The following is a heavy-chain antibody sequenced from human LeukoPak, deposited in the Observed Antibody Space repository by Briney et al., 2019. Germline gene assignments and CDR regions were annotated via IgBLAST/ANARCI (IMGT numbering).Heavy chain of an antibody. D-gene: IGHD6-13*01. CDR3: ASGRQLGY. CDR2: IKEDGSEK. CDR1: GFTFSNYW. Sequence: TGGSLRLSCAASGFTFSNYWMSGVRQAPGKGLEWVANIKEDGSEKYYVDSVKGRFTISRDNARNSLYLQMNSLRAEDTAVCYCASGRQLGYWGQGTLVTVSS. J-gene: IGHJ4*02. V-gene: IGHV3-7*01.